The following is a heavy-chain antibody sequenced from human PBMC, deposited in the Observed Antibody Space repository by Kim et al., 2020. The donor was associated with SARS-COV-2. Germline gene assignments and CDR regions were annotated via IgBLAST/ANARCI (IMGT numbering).Heavy chain of an antibody. J-gene: IGHJ6*02. CDR2: ISGSGGST. V-gene: IGHV3-23*01. CDR1: GFTFSDYA. Sequence: GGSLRLSCAASGFTFSDYAMTWVRQAPGKGLEWVSAISGSGGSTYYADSVKGRFTISRDNSKNTLFLQMNTLRAEDTAVYYCAKVEMATTYYYYYGMDVWGQEPTFTVSS. D-gene: IGHD5-12*01. CDR3: AKVEMATTYYYYYGMDV.